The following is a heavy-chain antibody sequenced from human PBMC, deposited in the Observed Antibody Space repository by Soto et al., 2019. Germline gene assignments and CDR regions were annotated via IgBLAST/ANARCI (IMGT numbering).Heavy chain of an antibody. CDR1: GFTFSSYG. J-gene: IGHJ5*02. CDR3: AKDAVEGIWKLVMGTTSGANWFDP. V-gene: IGHV3-30*18. D-gene: IGHD3-10*01. CDR2: ISYDGSNK. Sequence: GESLKISCAASGFTFSSYGMHWVRQAPGKGLEWVAVISYDGSNKYYADSVKGRFTIPRDNSKNTLYLQMNSLRAEDTAVYYCAKDAVEGIWKLVMGTTSGANWFDPWGQGTLVTVSS.